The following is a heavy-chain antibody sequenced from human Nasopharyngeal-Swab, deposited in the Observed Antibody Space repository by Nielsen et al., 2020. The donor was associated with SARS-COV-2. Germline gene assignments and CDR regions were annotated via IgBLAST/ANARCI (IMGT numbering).Heavy chain of an antibody. D-gene: IGHD1-26*01. J-gene: IGHJ6*02. CDR3: ALMAELSIVGAYYGMDV. CDR1: GFTFDDYA. Sequence: GESLKISCAASGFTFDDYAMHWVRQAPGKGLEWVSLISGDGASTYYADSVKGRFTISRDNSKNSLYLQMNSLRTEDTALYYCALMAELSIVGAYYGMDVWGQGTTVTVSS. CDR2: ISGDGAST. V-gene: IGHV3-43*02.